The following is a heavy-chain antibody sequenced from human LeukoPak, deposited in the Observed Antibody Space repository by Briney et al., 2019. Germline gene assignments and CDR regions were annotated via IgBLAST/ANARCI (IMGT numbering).Heavy chain of an antibody. D-gene: IGHD5-24*01. CDR3: ARRREEMATRGYYFDY. CDR2: IYCSGST. J-gene: IGHJ4*02. Sequence: TSETLSLTCTVSGGSISSYYWSWIRQPSGKGLEWIGYIYCSGSTNYNPSLKSRVTISVDTSKNQFSLKLSSVTAADTAVYYCARRREEMATRGYYFDYWGQGTLVTVSS. V-gene: IGHV4-59*08. CDR1: GGSISSYY.